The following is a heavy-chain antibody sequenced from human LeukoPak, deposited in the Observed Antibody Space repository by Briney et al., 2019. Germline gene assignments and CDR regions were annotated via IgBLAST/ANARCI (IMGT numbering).Heavy chain of an antibody. CDR2: IAGGGGTT. CDR3: AKGSGSSSYSSIGY. D-gene: IGHD2-15*01. V-gene: IGHV3-23*01. Sequence: PGGSLRLSCAASGFSISSYAMSWVRQAPGKGLEWVSVIAGGGGTTYYADSVKGRFTISRDNSKNTLYLQMNSLRVEDTAVYYCAKGSGSSSYSSIGYWGQGILVTVSS. CDR1: GFSISSYA. J-gene: IGHJ4*02.